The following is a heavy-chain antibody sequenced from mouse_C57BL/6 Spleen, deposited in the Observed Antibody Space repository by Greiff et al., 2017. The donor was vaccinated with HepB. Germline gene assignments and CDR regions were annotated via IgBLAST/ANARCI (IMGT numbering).Heavy chain of an antibody. V-gene: IGHV1-64*01. CDR1: GYTFTSYW. J-gene: IGHJ4*01. CDR3: AREGGSSGPYYYAMDY. CDR2: IHPNRGST. D-gene: IGHD3-2*02. Sequence: QVQLQQPGAELVKPGASVKLSCKASGYTFTSYWMHWVKQRPGQGLEWIGMIHPNRGSTNYNEKFKSKATLAVDKSSSTAYMQLSSLTSEDSAVYYCAREGGSSGPYYYAMDYWGQGTSVTVSS.